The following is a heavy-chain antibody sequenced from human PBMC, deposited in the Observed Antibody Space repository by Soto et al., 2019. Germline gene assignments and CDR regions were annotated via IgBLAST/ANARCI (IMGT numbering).Heavy chain of an antibody. CDR1: GFTFSSYA. V-gene: IGHV3-30-3*01. D-gene: IGHD6-13*01. CDR2: ISYDGSNK. Sequence: GGSLRLSCAASGFTFSSYAMHWVRQAPGKGLEWVAVISYDGSNKYYADSVKGRFTISRDNSKNTLYLQMNSLRAEDTAVYYCARDAWEQQLVISNWFDPWGQGTLVTVSS. J-gene: IGHJ5*02. CDR3: ARDAWEQQLVISNWFDP.